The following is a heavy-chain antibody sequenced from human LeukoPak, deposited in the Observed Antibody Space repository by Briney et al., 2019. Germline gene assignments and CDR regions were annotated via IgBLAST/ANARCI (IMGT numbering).Heavy chain of an antibody. CDR3: ARGMYSGSYFRYEL. Sequence: ASVKVSCKTSGYTFTDNVITWVRQAPGQGLEWMGWISVYNGDTNYAQTLQARVRMTADTSTSTAYMELRSLRSDDTAIYYCARGMYSGSYFRYELWGQGTVVTVSS. D-gene: IGHD1-26*01. V-gene: IGHV1-18*01. CDR2: ISVYNGDT. J-gene: IGHJ4*02. CDR1: GYTFTDNV.